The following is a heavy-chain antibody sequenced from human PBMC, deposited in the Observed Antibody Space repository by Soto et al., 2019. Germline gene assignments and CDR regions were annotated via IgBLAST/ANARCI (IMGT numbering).Heavy chain of an antibody. CDR1: GYTFTSYA. CDR3: ARAVGGSYFDF. V-gene: IGHV1-18*01. J-gene: IGHJ4*02. D-gene: IGHD1-26*01. Sequence: ASVKVSCTASGYTFTSYAISWVRQAPGQGLEWMARLSASIGTPNYAPKLQGRLTITADESTSTAYMELNTLTSEDTAVYYCARAVGGSYFDFWGQGTQVTVS. CDR2: LSASIGTP.